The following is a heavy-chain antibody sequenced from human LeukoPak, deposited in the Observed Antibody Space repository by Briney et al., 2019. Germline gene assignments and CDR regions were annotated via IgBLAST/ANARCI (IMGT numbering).Heavy chain of an antibody. CDR2: INPNSGGT. CDR1: GYTFTGYY. V-gene: IGHV1-2*02. CDR3: ARGGREYDYIWGSYRYSTFDY. D-gene: IGHD3-16*02. J-gene: IGHJ4*02. Sequence: GASVKVSCKASGYTFTGYYMHWVRQAPGQGLEWMGWINPNSGGTNYAQKFQGRVTMTRDTSISTAYMELSRLRSDDTAVCYCARGGREYDYIWGSYRYSTFDYWGQGTLVTVSS.